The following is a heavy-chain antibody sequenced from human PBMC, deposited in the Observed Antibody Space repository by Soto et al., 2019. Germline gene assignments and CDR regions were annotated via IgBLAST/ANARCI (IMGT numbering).Heavy chain of an antibody. CDR3: ARGTYYYGSWSYPWFDP. J-gene: IGHJ5*02. Sequence: WTWIRHHPGKGLEWIGNIHYSGRANYNPSLESRITISVDTSNNQFSLKVTSVTAADTAVYFCARGTYYYGSWSYPWFDPWGQGTLVTVSS. CDR2: IHYSGRA. V-gene: IGHV4-31*02. D-gene: IGHD3-10*01.